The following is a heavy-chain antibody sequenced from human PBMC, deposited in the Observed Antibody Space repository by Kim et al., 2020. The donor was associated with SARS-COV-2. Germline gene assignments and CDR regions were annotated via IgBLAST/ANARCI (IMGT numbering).Heavy chain of an antibody. J-gene: IGHJ1*01. CDR3: ARDLAGYGSR. D-gene: IGHD1-1*01. CDR2: IDEDGRIT. CDR1: GFTFRSFW. Sequence: GGSLRLSCAASGFTFRSFWMHWVRQVPGKGLVWVSRIDEDGRITDYADSVKGRFTISRDNAKNSLYLQMNNLRADDTAVYYCARDLAGYGSRWAPGTLVT. V-gene: IGHV3-74*01.